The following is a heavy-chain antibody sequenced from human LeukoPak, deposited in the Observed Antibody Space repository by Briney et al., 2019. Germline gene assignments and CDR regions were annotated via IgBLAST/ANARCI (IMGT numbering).Heavy chain of an antibody. CDR2: ISSSSSYI. CDR1: GFTFSSYS. D-gene: IGHD6-19*01. V-gene: IGHV3-21*01. Sequence: KSGGSLRLSCAASGFTFSSYSMNWVRQAPGKGLEWVSSISSSSSYIYYADSVKGRFTISRDNAKNSLYLQMNSLRAEDTAVYYCASSPQWLVQDRDYWGQGTLVTVSS. J-gene: IGHJ4*02. CDR3: ASSPQWLVQDRDY.